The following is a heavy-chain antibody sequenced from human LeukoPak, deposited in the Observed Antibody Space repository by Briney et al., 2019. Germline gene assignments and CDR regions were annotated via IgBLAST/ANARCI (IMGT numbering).Heavy chain of an antibody. J-gene: IGHJ6*03. D-gene: IGHD1-26*01. CDR2: ITTSSTYT. V-gene: IGHV3-21*01. Sequence: GGSLRLSCEASGFSFSSYNMDWVRQTPGKGLEWISSITTSSTYTFYADSVKGRFTISRDNARNSLYLQMNSLRVEDTAVYYCARDPYSGTYGNTYYYYMDVWGKGTTVTVSS. CDR1: GFSFSSYN. CDR3: ARDPYSGTYGNTYYYYMDV.